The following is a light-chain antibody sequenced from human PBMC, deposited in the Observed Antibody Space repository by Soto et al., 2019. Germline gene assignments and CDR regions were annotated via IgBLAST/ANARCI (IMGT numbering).Light chain of an antibody. CDR3: QQSYSTPWT. J-gene: IGKJ1*01. CDR1: QSIGRM. V-gene: IGKV1-5*03. Sequence: IQMTQSPSTLSASIGDRVTITCRASQSIGRMLAWYQQKPGKAPDLLIYKASRLQTGVPSRFSGSGSGTDFTLTISSLQPEDFATYYCQQSYSTPWTFGQGTKVDVK. CDR2: KAS.